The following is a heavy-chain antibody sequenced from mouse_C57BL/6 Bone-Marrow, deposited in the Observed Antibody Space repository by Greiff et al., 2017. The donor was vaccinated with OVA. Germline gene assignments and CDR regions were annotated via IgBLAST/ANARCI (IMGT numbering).Heavy chain of an antibody. Sequence: QVQLQQSDAELVKPGASVKISCKVSGYTFTDHTIHWMKQRPEQGLEWIGYIYPRDGSTKYNEKFKGKATLTADKSSSTAYMQLNSLTSEDSAVYFCARFSYYYGSSYPYWYFDVWGTGTTVTVSS. CDR3: ARFSYYYGSSYPYWYFDV. D-gene: IGHD1-1*01. V-gene: IGHV1-78*01. CDR1: GYTFTDHT. J-gene: IGHJ1*03. CDR2: IYPRDGST.